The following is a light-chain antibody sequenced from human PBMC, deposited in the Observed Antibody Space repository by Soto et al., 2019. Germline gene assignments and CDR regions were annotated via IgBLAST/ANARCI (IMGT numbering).Light chain of an antibody. V-gene: IGLV2-23*01. CDR2: EGD. CDR1: SSDVGSYNL. Sequence: QSALTQPASVSGSPGQSITLSCTGTSSDVGSYNLVSWYQQHPGTAPKLMISEGDKRPSGVSNRFSGSKSGNTASLTNSGLQAEDGADYYCCSFAGGSPYVFGTGTKVTVL. CDR3: CSFAGGSPYV. J-gene: IGLJ1*01.